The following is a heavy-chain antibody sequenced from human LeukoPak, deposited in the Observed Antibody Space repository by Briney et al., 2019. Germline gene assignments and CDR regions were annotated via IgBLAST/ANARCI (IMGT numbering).Heavy chain of an antibody. Sequence: GGSLRLSCAASGFTVSSNYMSWVRQAPGKGLEWVSVMYSGGSTYYADSVKGRFTISRDNAKNSLYLQMHSLRAEDTAVCYCASVSEDIAKPGGYWGQGTLVTVSS. CDR1: GFTVSSNY. CDR3: ASVSEDIAKPGGY. J-gene: IGHJ4*02. CDR2: MYSGGST. D-gene: IGHD2-15*01. V-gene: IGHV3-66*01.